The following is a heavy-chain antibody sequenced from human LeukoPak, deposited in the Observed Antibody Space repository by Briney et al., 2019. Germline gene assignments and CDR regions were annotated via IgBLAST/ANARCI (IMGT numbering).Heavy chain of an antibody. D-gene: IGHD4-17*01. CDR2: ISYDGSNK. Sequence: PGGSLRLSCAASGFTFSSYAMHWVRRAPGKGLEWVAVISYDGSNKYYADSVKGRFTISRDNSKNTLYLQMNSLRAEDTAVYYCARVGYGDYVGAFDIWGQGTMVTVSS. V-gene: IGHV3-30-3*01. CDR3: ARVGYGDYVGAFDI. J-gene: IGHJ3*02. CDR1: GFTFSSYA.